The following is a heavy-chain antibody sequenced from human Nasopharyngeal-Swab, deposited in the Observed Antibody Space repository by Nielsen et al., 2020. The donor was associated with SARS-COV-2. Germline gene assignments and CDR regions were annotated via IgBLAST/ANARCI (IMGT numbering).Heavy chain of an antibody. J-gene: IGHJ6*03. D-gene: IGHD6-13*01. Sequence: GESLKISCAASGFTFSSYAMHWVRPAPGKGLEWVTVISYDGSNKYYADSVKGRFTISRDNSKNTLYLQMNSLRAEDTAVYYCARSARSWYRAYYYYMDVWGKGTTVTVSS. V-gene: IGHV3-30-3*01. CDR1: GFTFSSYA. CDR3: ARSARSWYRAYYYYMDV. CDR2: ISYDGSNK.